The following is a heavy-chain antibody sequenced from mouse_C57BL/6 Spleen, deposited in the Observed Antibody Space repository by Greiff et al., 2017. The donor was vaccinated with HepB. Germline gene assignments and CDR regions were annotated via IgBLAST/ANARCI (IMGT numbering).Heavy chain of an antibody. V-gene: IGHV1-61*01. CDR2: IYPSDSET. J-gene: IGHJ1*03. CDR1: GYTFTSYW. CDR3: ARGLLRSWYFDV. Sequence: QVQLQQPGAELVRPGSSVKLSCKASGYTFTSYWMDWVKQRPGQGLEWIGNIYPSDSETHYNQKFKDKATLTVDKSSSTAYMRLSSLTSEDSAVYYCARGLLRSWYFDVWGTGTTVTVSS. D-gene: IGHD1-1*01.